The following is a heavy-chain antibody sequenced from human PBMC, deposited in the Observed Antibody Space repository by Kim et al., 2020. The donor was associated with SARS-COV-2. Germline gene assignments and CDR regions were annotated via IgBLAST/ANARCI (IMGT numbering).Heavy chain of an antibody. J-gene: IGHJ4*02. D-gene: IGHD3-9*01. CDR3: ASSYYDILTGYRV. CDR2: IYYSGST. V-gene: IGHV4-59*13. CDR1: GGSISSYY. Sequence: SETLSLTCTVSGGSISSYYWSWIRQPPGKGLEWIGYIYYSGSTNYNPSLKSRVTISVDTSKNQFSLKLSSVTAADTAVYYCASSYYDILTGYRVWGQGTLVTVSS.